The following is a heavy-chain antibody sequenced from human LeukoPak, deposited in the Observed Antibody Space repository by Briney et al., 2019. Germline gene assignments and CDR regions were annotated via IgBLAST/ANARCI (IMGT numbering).Heavy chain of an antibody. Sequence: PSETLSLTCAVYGGSFSGYYWSWIRQPPGKGLEWIGEINHSGSTNYNPSLKSRVTISVDTSKNQFSLKLSSVTAADTAVYYCARGGYGFWSGYYLDYWGQGTLVTVSS. D-gene: IGHD3-3*01. CDR3: ARGGYGFWSGYYLDY. CDR2: INHSGST. J-gene: IGHJ4*02. CDR1: GGSFSGYY. V-gene: IGHV4-34*01.